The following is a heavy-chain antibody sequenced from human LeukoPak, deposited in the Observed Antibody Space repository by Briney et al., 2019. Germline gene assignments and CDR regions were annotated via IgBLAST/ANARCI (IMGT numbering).Heavy chain of an antibody. CDR2: IYYSGST. Sequence: SETLSLTCTVSGGSISSSSYYWGWIRQPPGKGLEWIGSIYYSGSTYYNPSLKSRVTISVDTSKNQFSLKLSSVTAADTAVYYCARTQMATIKWISYPQGAFDIWGQGTMVTVSS. V-gene: IGHV4-39*01. CDR3: ARTQMATIKWISYPQGAFDI. D-gene: IGHD5-24*01. CDR1: GGSISSSSYY. J-gene: IGHJ3*02.